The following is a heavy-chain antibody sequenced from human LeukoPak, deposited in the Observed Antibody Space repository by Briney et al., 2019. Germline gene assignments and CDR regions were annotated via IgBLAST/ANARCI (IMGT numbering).Heavy chain of an antibody. V-gene: IGHV4-4*02. CDR3: AKVVAVGGMIDS. Sequence: GSLRLSCAASGFPFSSYNINWVRQAPGKGLEWIGEIYHGGSTNYNPSLKSRVTISVDKSKNQFSLKLSSVTAADTAVYYCAKVVAVGGMIDSWGQGTLVTVSS. D-gene: IGHD6-19*01. CDR1: GFPFSSYNI. J-gene: IGHJ5*01. CDR2: IYHGGST.